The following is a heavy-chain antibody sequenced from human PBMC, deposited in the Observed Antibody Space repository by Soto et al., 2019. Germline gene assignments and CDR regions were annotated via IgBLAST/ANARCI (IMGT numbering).Heavy chain of an antibody. J-gene: IGHJ6*02. D-gene: IGHD2-2*01. V-gene: IGHV1-69*08. CDR1: GGTFSSYT. CDR3: ARDSCSSTSCYHYYYGMDV. CDR2: IIPILGIA. Sequence: QVQLVQSGAEVKKPGSSVKVSCKASGGTFSSYTISWVRQAPGQGLEWMGRIIPILGIANYAQKFQVRVTIHTNKSTSKAYMELSRLRSEDTAVYYCARDSCSSTSCYHYYYGMDVWGQGTTVTVSS.